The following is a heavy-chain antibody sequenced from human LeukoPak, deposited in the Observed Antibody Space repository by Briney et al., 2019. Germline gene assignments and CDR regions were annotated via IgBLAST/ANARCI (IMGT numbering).Heavy chain of an antibody. D-gene: IGHD1-26*01. Sequence: GGSLRLSCAVSGFTVSNNYMSWVRQAPGKGLEWVSVISGGGNTYDADSVKGRFTISRDNSKNTLYLQMNSLRAEDTAVYYCAKDRLSTEWELLGFDPWGQGTLVTVSS. CDR3: AKDRLSTEWELLGFDP. J-gene: IGHJ5*02. CDR1: GFTVSNNY. V-gene: IGHV3-53*01. CDR2: ISGGGNT.